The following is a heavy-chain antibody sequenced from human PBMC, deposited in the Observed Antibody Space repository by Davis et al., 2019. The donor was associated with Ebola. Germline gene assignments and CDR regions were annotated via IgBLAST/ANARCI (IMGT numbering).Heavy chain of an antibody. CDR1: GFTFSSYG. J-gene: IGHJ6*02. CDR2: ISYDGSNK. CDR3: ARKMTVYYYGMDV. Sequence: GGSLRLSCAASGFTFSSYGMHWVRQAPGKGLEWVAVISYDGSNKYYADSVKGRFTISRDNSKNTLYLQMNSLRAEDTAVYYCARKMTVYYYGMDVWGQGTTVTVSS. D-gene: IGHD4-17*01. V-gene: IGHV3-30*03.